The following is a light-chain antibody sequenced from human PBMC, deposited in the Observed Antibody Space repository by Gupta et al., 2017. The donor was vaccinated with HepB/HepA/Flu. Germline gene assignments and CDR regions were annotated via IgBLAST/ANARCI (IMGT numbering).Light chain of an antibody. CDR1: SSDVGLSNY. V-gene: IGLV2-14*01. J-gene: IGLJ3*02. CDR2: HAT. CDR3: YAYTTGSTRL. Sequence: QSDLTQPASVSGSHGPSITISCTGTSSDVGLSNYVSWYQHHPGTAIKTILFHATNRPPAVANRFSGSKASNTASLTISGHEAEDEADYYCYAYTTGSTRLFGGGTKLTVL.